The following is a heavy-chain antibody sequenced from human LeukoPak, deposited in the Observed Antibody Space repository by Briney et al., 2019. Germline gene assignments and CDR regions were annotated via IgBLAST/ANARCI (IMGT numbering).Heavy chain of an antibody. J-gene: IGHJ4*02. Sequence: GGSLRLSCAASGFTFSNYWMHWVRQAPGKGLVWVSRINSDGINTSYADSVKGRFTISRDNAKNSLYLQMNSLRAEDTAVYYCARGDGYLDYWGQGTLVTVSS. CDR2: INSDGINT. CDR3: ARGDGYLDY. V-gene: IGHV3-74*01. CDR1: GFTFSNYW. D-gene: IGHD5-24*01.